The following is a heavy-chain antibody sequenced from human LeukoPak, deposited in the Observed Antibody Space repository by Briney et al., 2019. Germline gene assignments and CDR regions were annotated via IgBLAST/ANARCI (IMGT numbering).Heavy chain of an antibody. CDR1: GYTFTGYY. Sequence: ASVKASCKASGYTFTGYYMHWVRQAPGQGLEWMGWINPNSGGTNYAQKFQGRVTMTRDTSISTAYMELSRLRSDDTAVYYCARDLYSYGLGDYFDYWGQGTLVTVSS. CDR2: INPNSGGT. D-gene: IGHD5-18*01. V-gene: IGHV1-2*02. J-gene: IGHJ4*02. CDR3: ARDLYSYGLGDYFDY.